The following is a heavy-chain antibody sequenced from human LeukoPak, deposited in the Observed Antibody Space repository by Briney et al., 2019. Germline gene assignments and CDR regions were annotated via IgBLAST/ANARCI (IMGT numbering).Heavy chain of an antibody. J-gene: IGHJ3*01. V-gene: IGHV3-21*01. CDR1: GFTFSSYS. D-gene: IGHD3-9*01. CDR3: VGEDYNILTGPGQGAFDV. Sequence: GGSLRLSCAASGFTFSSYSMNWVRQAPGKGLEWVSSISSSSSYIYYADSVKGRFTISRDNAKKSLYLQMNSLRAEDTAVYYCVGEDYNILTGPGQGAFDVWGQGTVVTVSS. CDR2: ISSSSSYI.